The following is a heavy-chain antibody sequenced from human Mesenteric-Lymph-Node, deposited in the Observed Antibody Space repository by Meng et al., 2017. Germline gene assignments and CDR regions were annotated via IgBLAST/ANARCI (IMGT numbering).Heavy chain of an antibody. CDR3: AADYLSGSYYDDAFDI. V-gene: IGHV1-58*02. CDR2: IVVGSGNT. D-gene: IGHD1-26*01. Sequence: SVKVSCKASGFTFTSSAMQWVRQARGQRLEWIGWIVVGSGNTNYAQKFQERVTITRDMSTSTAYMELSSLRSEDTAVYYCAADYLSGSYYDDAFDIWGQGTMVTVS. J-gene: IGHJ3*02. CDR1: GFTFTSSA.